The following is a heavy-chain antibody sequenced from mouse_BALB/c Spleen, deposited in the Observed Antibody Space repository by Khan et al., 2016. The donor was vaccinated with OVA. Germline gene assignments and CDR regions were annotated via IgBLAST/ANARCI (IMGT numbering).Heavy chain of an antibody. CDR2: ISYSGNT. Sequence: EVQLQESGPGLVKPSQSLSLTCTVTGYSITSYYAWNWIRQFPGNKLEWMGYISYSGNTTYNPSLKSRISITRDTSKNQFFLQLKSVTTEDTATYYCASELGRYYAMDYWGQGTSVTVSS. CDR3: ASELGRYYAMDY. J-gene: IGHJ4*01. D-gene: IGHD4-1*01. CDR1: GYSITSYYA. V-gene: IGHV3-2*02.